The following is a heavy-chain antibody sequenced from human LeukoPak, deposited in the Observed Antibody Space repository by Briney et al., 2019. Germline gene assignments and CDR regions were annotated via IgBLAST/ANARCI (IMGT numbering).Heavy chain of an antibody. J-gene: IGHJ6*02. CDR2: IGTAGDT. CDR3: AREKGFYGMDV. V-gene: IGHV3-13*01. Sequence: PGGSLRLSCAASGFTFSSYDMHWVRQATGKGLEWVSAIGTAGDTYYPGSVKGRFTISRENAKNSLYLQMNSLRAGDTAVYYCAREKGFYGMDVWGQGTTVTVSS. CDR1: GFTFSSYD.